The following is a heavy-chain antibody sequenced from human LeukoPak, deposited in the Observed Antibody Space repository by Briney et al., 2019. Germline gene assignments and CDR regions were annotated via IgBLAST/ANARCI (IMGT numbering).Heavy chain of an antibody. CDR1: GYTFTGYY. J-gene: IGHJ3*02. V-gene: IGHV1-2*02. CDR3: ARVGYVSWAPGDAFDI. Sequence: ASVKVSCKASGYTFTGYYMHWVRQAPGQGLEWMGWINPNSGGTNYAQKLQGRVTMTTDTSTSTAYMELRSLRSDDTAVYYCARVGYVSWAPGDAFDIWGQGTMVTVSS. D-gene: IGHD2-15*01. CDR2: INPNSGGT.